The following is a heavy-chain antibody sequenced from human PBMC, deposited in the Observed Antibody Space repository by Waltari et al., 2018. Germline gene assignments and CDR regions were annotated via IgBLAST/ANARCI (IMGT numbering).Heavy chain of an antibody. J-gene: IGHJ2*01. Sequence: QVQLVQSGAEVKNPGSSVTVSCKASGGTFVSYAVSWVRQAPGQGLEWMGGIIPTFNTTNYPQKFQGRVTITADESTSTAFMELTSLKSDDTAFYYCARGPMTATGQGYFDIWGRGTLVTVSS. D-gene: IGHD5-18*01. CDR2: IIPTFNTT. CDR1: GGTFVSYA. CDR3: ARGPMTATGQGYFDI. V-gene: IGHV1-69*01.